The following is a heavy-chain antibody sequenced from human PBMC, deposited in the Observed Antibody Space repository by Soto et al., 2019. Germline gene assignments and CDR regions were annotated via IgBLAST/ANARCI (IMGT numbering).Heavy chain of an antibody. J-gene: IGHJ4*02. CDR2: IYYSGNT. CDR3: ARSRGGGSGATKLDY. V-gene: IGHV4-59*01. D-gene: IGHD3-10*01. CDR1: GGSISDCY. Sequence: QVQLQQSGPGLVKPSETLSLTCTVSGGSISDCYWNWIRQPPGKGLEWIGYIYYSGNTNYNPSLKSRVTISVDTSTNHFSLKLTSVTAADTAVYYCARSRGGGSGATKLDYWGQGTLVTVSS.